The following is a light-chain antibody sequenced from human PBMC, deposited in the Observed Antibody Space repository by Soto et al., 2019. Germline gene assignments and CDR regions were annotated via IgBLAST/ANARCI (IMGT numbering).Light chain of an antibody. Sequence: EIVMTQSPATLSVSPGERATLACRASQSVSSNLAWYQQKPVQAPRLLIYGASTRATGIPARFSGSGSGTEFTLTLSSLPSEDFAVYYCQQYNNWPLTFGGGTKVEIK. CDR1: QSVSSN. CDR2: GAS. CDR3: QQYNNWPLT. J-gene: IGKJ4*01. V-gene: IGKV3-15*01.